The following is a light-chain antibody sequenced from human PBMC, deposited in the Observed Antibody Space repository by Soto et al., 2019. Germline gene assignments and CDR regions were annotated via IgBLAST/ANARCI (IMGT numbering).Light chain of an antibody. CDR1: QSVSSSY. CDR2: GAS. J-gene: IGKJ1*01. V-gene: IGKV3-20*01. Sequence: ETVLTQSPGTLSLSPGERATLSCRASQSVSSSYLAWYQQKPGQAPRLLIYGASSRATGIPDRFSGSGSGTDFTLTISSLQSEDSAFYYCQQYNNLPPTFGQGTKVDIK. CDR3: QQYNNLPPT.